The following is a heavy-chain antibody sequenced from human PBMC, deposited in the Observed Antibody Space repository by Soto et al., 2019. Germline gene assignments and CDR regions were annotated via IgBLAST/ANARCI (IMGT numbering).Heavy chain of an antibody. J-gene: IGHJ6*02. V-gene: IGHV3-30*18. CDR2: ISYDGSNK. CDR1: GFTFSSYS. D-gene: IGHD5-12*01. CDR3: AKDWRGRGYIFIGTADYYYYGMDV. Sequence: GGSLRLSCAASGFTFSSYSMNWVRQAPGKGLEWVAVISYDGSNKYYADSVKGRFTISRDNSKNTLYLQMNSLRAEDTAVYYCAKDWRGRGYIFIGTADYYYYGMDVWGQGTTVTVSS.